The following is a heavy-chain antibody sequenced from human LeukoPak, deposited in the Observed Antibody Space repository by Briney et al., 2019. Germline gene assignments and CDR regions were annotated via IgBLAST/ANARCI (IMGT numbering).Heavy chain of an antibody. CDR2: INHSGST. CDR1: GGSFSGYY. CDR3: ARDILEHPFDY. V-gene: IGHV4-34*01. J-gene: IGHJ4*02. D-gene: IGHD1/OR15-1a*01. Sequence: SETLSLTCAVYGGSFSGYYRSWIRQPPGKGLEWIGEINHSGSTNYNPSLKSRVTISVDTSKNQFSLKLSSVTAADTAVYYCARDILEHPFDYWGQGTLVTVSS.